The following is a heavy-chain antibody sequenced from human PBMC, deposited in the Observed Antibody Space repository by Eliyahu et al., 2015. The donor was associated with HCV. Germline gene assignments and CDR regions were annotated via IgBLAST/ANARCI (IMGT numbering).Heavy chain of an antibody. V-gene: IGHV3-64D*08. CDR1: GFXXSXYA. D-gene: IGHD3-22*01. CDR2: ISSNGGST. Sequence: EVQLVESGGGLVQPGGSLRLSCSASGFXXSXYAMXWVRQAPGKGLEYVSAISSNGGSTYYADSVKGRFTISRDNSKNTLYLQMSSLRAEDTAVYYCVNLEGEDSSGYYLGDAFDIWGQGTMVTVSS. CDR3: VNLEGEDSSGYYLGDAFDI. J-gene: IGHJ3*02.